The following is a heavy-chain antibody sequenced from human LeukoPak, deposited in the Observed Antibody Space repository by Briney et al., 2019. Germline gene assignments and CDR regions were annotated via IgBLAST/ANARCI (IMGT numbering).Heavy chain of an antibody. CDR3: ARDLANANFDC. CDR2: INPNSGDT. V-gene: IGHV1-2*02. CDR1: GYTFTGYY. Sequence: ASVKVSCEASGYTFTGYYMNWVRQAPGQGLEWMGWINPNSGDTHYLQKFQGRVTVTRDTSISTAYMELSRLRSDDTAVYYCARDLANANFDCWGQGTLVTVSS. J-gene: IGHJ4*02.